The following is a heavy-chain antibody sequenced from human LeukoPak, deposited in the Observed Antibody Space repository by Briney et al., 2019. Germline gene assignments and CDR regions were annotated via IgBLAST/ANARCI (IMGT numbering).Heavy chain of an antibody. Sequence: PGGSLRLSCAASGFTFNSYGMHWVRQAPGKGREWVAVISYDGPNKYYADSVKGRFTISRDDSKSTLYLQMNSLRPEDTAVYYCAKEKLPSGYSFLTDYWGQGTLVTVSS. J-gene: IGHJ4*02. CDR1: GFTFNSYG. V-gene: IGHV3-30*18. CDR3: AKEKLPSGYSFLTDY. D-gene: IGHD5-18*01. CDR2: ISYDGPNK.